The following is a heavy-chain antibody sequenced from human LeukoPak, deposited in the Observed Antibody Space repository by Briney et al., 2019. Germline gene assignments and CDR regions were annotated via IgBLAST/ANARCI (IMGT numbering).Heavy chain of an antibody. J-gene: IGHJ4*02. CDR2: IYSGGST. CDR3: ARRAGDYSHPYDY. CDR1: GITVSSNY. V-gene: IGHV3-53*01. Sequence: QAGGSLRLSCAASGITVSSNYMSWVRKAPGKGLEWVSVIYSGGSTYYTDSVKGRFTISRDNSKNTLYLQMNSLRAEDTAVYYCARRAGDYSHPYDYWGQGILVTVSS. D-gene: IGHD3-22*01.